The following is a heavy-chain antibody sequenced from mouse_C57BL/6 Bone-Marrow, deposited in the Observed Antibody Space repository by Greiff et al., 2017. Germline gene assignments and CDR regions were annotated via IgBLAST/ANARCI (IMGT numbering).Heavy chain of an antibody. CDR3: TRDYLYYFDY. Sequence: VQLKQSGTVLARPGASVKMSCKTSGYTFTSYWMHWVKQRPGQGLEWIGAISPGNSDTSYKQKFKGKAKLTAVTSASTAYMELSNLTNKNSAVYYCTRDYLYYFDYWGPDTTLTVSS. CDR1: GYTFTSYW. CDR2: ISPGNSDT. V-gene: IGHV1-5*01. D-gene: IGHD2-4*01. J-gene: IGHJ2*01.